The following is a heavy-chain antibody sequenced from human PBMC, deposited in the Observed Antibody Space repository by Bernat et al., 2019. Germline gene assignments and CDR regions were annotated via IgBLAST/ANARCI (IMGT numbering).Heavy chain of an antibody. CDR2: ISGSGGTT. J-gene: IGHJ4*02. CDR1: GFTFSSYA. D-gene: IGHD3-10*01. CDR3: AKSPVIRITMVRGKYYFDY. V-gene: IGHV3-23*04. Sequence: EVQLVESGGGLVQPGGSLRLSCAASGFTFSSYAMSWVRQAPGKGLEWVSGISGSGGTTYYADAVKGRFTISRDNSKNTLYLQMNSLRAEDTAVYYCAKSPVIRITMVRGKYYFDYWGQGTLVTVSS.